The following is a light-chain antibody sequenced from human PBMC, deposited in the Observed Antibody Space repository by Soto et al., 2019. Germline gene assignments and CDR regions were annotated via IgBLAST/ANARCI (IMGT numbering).Light chain of an antibody. Sequence: QSALTQPPSASGSPGHSVTLSCTGTSSDVGGYNYVSWYQQHPGKAPKLIISEVNKRPSGVPDRFSGSKSGNTASLTVSGLQAEDEADYYCSSYRSIGSLVFGTGTKLTVL. CDR1: SSDVGGYNY. CDR2: EVN. V-gene: IGLV2-8*01. J-gene: IGLJ1*01. CDR3: SSYRSIGSLV.